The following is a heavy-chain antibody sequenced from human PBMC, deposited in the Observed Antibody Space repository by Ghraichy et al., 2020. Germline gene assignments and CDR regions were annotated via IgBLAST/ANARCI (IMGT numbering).Heavy chain of an antibody. J-gene: IGHJ4*02. CDR1: GGSISTHY. D-gene: IGHD2-21*02. CDR2: FHYRGTT. CDR3: ARDGGDSGFDY. Sequence: SETLSLTCTVSGGSISTHYWSWIRQPPGKGLEWMGYFHYRGTTKYNPSLESRVTISVDSSRTQFSLNLISVTAADTAVYYCARDGGDSGFDYWGQGTLVTVSS. V-gene: IGHV4-59*11.